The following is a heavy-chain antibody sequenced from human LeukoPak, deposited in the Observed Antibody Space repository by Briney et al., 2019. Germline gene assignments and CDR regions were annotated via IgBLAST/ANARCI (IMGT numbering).Heavy chain of an antibody. CDR1: GGSISTYY. D-gene: IGHD1-14*01. CDR3: AKIGRSEPEY. CDR2: VSSSGST. J-gene: IGHJ4*02. V-gene: IGHV4-4*07. Sequence: SETLSLTCTVSGGSISTYYWSWIRQPAGKGLEWIGRVSSSGSTKYNPSLKSRVTMSVDTSKNQFSLKLTSVTAADSAVYYCAKIGRSEPEYWGQGTLVTVSS.